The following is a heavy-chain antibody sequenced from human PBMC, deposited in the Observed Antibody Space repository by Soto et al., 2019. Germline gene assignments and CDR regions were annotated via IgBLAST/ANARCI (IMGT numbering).Heavy chain of an antibody. CDR2: IYPGDSDT. CDR3: ARNISNLRYYYYAMDV. V-gene: IGHV5-51*01. CDR1: GYTFTDYW. D-gene: IGHD3-3*01. J-gene: IGHJ6*02. Sequence: SLKISCKGSGYTFTDYWIGWVRQLPGKGLEWMGIIYPGDSDTRYSPSFQGHVTITVDKSTSTAYLQWNTLKASETAMYYCARNISNLRYYYYAMDVWGQGTTVTVSS.